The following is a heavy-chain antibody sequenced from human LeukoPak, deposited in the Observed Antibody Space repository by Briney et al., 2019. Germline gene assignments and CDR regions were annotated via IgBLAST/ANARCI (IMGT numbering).Heavy chain of an antibody. CDR3: ARGLHYYDSSGPRNHYMDV. J-gene: IGHJ6*03. V-gene: IGHV4-39*07. CDR1: GGSISSSSYY. Sequence: PSETLSLTCTVSGGSISSSSYYWGWIRQPPGKGLEWIGSIYYSGSTYYNPSLKSRVTISVDTSKNQFSLKLSSVTAADTAVYYCARGLHYYDSSGPRNHYMDVWGKGTTVTVSS. CDR2: IYYSGST. D-gene: IGHD3-22*01.